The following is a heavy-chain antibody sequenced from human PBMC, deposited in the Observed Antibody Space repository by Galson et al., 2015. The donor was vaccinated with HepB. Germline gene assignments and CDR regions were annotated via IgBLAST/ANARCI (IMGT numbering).Heavy chain of an antibody. CDR3: ASPDPYQLLETNIAARERALDAFDI. D-gene: IGHD6-6*01. V-gene: IGHV5-51*01. J-gene: IGHJ3*02. Sequence: QSGAEVKKPGESLKISCKGSGYSFTNYWIGWVRQMPGKGLEWMGIIYPGDSDTRYSPSFQGQVTISADKSISTAYLQWSSLKASDTAMYYCASPDPYQLLETNIAARERALDAFDIWGQGTMVTVSS. CDR2: IYPGDSDT. CDR1: GYSFTNYW.